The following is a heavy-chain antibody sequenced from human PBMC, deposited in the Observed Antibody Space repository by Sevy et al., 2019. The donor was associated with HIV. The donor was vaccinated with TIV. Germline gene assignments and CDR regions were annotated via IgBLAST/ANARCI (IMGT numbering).Heavy chain of an antibody. V-gene: IGHV3-21*01. J-gene: IGHJ4*02. Sequence: GGSLRLSCVASEFTLSSYSMNWVRQAPGKGLERISSISSSSAAIYYADSVKGRFTISRDNAKNSLYLQMNSLRDEDTAVYYCASRSQCSNGVCPFDYWSQGTLVTVSS. CDR1: EFTLSSYS. CDR3: ASRSQCSNGVCPFDY. CDR2: ISSSSAAI. D-gene: IGHD2-8*01.